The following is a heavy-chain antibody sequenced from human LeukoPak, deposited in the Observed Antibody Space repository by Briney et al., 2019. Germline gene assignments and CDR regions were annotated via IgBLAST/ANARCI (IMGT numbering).Heavy chain of an antibody. CDR2: VFRNGDT. J-gene: IGHJ4*02. Sequence: SSETLSLTCTVSGDSISSFDWNWIRQPAGKGLEWIGRVFRNGDTTYKPSLKSRVSMSVDTSQNQFSLNLSAVTAADTAIYYCARAPFASYNFDYWGQGHLVTVSS. V-gene: IGHV4-4*07. D-gene: IGHD4-11*01. CDR3: ARAPFASYNFDY. CDR1: GDSISSFD.